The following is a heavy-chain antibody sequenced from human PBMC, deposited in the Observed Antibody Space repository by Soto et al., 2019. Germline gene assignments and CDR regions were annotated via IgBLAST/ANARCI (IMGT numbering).Heavy chain of an antibody. CDR3: ARLGPSTMRVVA. Sequence: QLQLQESGPGLVKPSETLSLTCTVSGGSISSSGYYWGWIRQPPGKGLEWIGSVYYSGSTYYNPSLKSRVTISVDTSKNQFSLKVSSVTVADTAVYYCARLGPSTMRVVAWGQGTLVTVSS. D-gene: IGHD3-22*01. J-gene: IGHJ5*02. V-gene: IGHV4-39*01. CDR1: GGSISSSGYY. CDR2: VYYSGST.